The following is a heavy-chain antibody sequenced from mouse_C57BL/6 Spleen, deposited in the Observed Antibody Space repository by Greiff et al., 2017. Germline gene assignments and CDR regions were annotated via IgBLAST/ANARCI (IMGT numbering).Heavy chain of an antibody. D-gene: IGHD4-1*01. CDR1: GFSLTSYA. J-gene: IGHJ2*01. V-gene: IGHV2-9-1*01. CDR3: ARAGTGGPGVYYFDY. Sequence: QVQLKESGPGLVAPSPSLSISCTVSGFSLTSYAISWVRQPPGKGLEWLGVIWTGGGTNYNSALKSRLSISKDNSKSQVYLKMNRLHTDDTARYYCARAGTGGPGVYYFDYWGQGTTLTVAS. CDR2: IWTGGGT.